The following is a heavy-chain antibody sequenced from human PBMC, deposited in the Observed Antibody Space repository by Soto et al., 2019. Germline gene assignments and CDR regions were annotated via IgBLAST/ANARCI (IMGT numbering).Heavy chain of an antibody. J-gene: IGHJ5*02. Sequence: ASVKVSCKASGYTFTSYGISWVRQAPGQGLEWMGWISAYNGNTNYARKLQGRVTMTTDTSTSTAYMELRSLRSDDTAVYYCARGPRQGATIVWFDPWGQGTLVTVSS. CDR3: ARGPRQGATIVWFDP. CDR1: GYTFTSYG. D-gene: IGHD1-26*01. CDR2: ISAYNGNT. V-gene: IGHV1-18*01.